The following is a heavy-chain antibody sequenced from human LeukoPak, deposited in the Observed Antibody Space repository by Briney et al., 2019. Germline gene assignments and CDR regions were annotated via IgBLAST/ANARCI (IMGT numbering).Heavy chain of an antibody. V-gene: IGHV3-30*02. CDR2: ITYDGDNK. CDR3: AKDLPPGRSFDY. J-gene: IGHJ4*02. CDR1: GFTFSSYG. Sequence: PGGSLRLSCAASGFTFSSYGMHWVSQAPGKGLEWQAFITYDGDNKYYADSMKGRFTVSRDNSKSTLYLQMNSLRTEDTAVYHCAKDLPPGRSFDYWGQGTLVTVSS.